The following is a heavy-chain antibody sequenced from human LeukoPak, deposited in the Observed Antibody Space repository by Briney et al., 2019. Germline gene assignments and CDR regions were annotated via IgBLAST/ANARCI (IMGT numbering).Heavy chain of an antibody. CDR2: ISAYNGNT. CDR3: ARVRGYFDY. D-gene: IGHD2-15*01. V-gene: IGHV1-18*01. CDR1: GYTFTSYG. J-gene: IGHJ4*02. Sequence: ASVKVSCKASGYTFTSYGISWVRQAPGQGLEWMGWISAYNGNTNYAQKLQGRFTFTRDTSASTAYMELSSLRSEDTAVYYCARVRGYFDYWGQGTLVTVSS.